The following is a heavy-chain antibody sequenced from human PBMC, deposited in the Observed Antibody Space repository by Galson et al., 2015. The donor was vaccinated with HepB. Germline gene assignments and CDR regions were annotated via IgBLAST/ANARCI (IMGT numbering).Heavy chain of an antibody. CDR2: IWYAGSDK. Sequence: SMRLSCAASGFTFNKYGMHWGRQVPGKGLDWGAVIWYAGSDKYYVDSVKGRITIPRDNSKNSVYLQMNSLRAEDTAVYYCAISDFDYWGQGTLVTVSS. V-gene: IGHV3-33*01. CDR1: GFTFNKYG. J-gene: IGHJ4*02. CDR3: AISDFDY.